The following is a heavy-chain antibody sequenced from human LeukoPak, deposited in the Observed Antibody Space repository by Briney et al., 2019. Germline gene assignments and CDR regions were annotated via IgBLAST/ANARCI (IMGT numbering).Heavy chain of an antibody. CDR3: ARDSSSSNFDY. J-gene: IGHJ4*02. CDR2: INQDGSEK. D-gene: IGHD6-6*01. V-gene: IGHV3-7*01. Sequence: EWVANINQDGSEKFYVDSVKGRFTISRDNAKNSLYLQMNSLRAEDTAVYYCARDSSSSNFDYWGQGTLVTVSS.